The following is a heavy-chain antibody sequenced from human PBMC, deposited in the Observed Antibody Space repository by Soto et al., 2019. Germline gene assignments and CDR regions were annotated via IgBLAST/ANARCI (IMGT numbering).Heavy chain of an antibody. V-gene: IGHV3-23*01. J-gene: IGHJ6*02. Sequence: AGGSLRLSCAASGFTFSDSAMSWVRQAPGKGLEWVSSISETGLSTYYADSVQGRFTISRDNSKNTLYLQMNSLRVDDTAVYTCARDRPDIVATSYGMDVWGQGTTVTVSS. CDR1: GFTFSDSA. CDR3: ARDRPDIVATSYGMDV. CDR2: ISETGLST. D-gene: IGHD5-12*01.